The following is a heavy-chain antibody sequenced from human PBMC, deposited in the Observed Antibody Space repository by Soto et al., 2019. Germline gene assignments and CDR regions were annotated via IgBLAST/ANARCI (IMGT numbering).Heavy chain of an antibody. CDR1: GFTFSSYA. D-gene: IGHD5-12*01. CDR3: AKEGGGYSGEVDY. J-gene: IGHJ4*02. Sequence: EVQLLESGGGLGHPGGSLRLSCAASGFTFSSYAMSWVRQAPGKGLEWVSGISGSGGRTYYADSVKGRFTISRDNSKNTRYLQINSLRAEDTAVYYCAKEGGGYSGEVDYWGQGTLVTVSS. CDR2: ISGSGGRT. V-gene: IGHV3-23*01.